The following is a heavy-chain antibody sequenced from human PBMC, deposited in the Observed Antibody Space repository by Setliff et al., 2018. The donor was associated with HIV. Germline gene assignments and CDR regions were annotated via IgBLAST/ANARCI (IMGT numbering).Heavy chain of an antibody. Sequence: PSETLSLTCAVSGYSISTAYYWGWIRQPPGKGLEWIGRVYHSGTTYYNPSLKSRVTISVDMSNNQFSLKVTSVTAADTAVYYCMRGRSITIFGVAYFDFWGQGTQVTV. CDR1: GYSISTAYY. CDR2: VYHSGTT. D-gene: IGHD3-3*01. J-gene: IGHJ4*02. V-gene: IGHV4-38-2*01. CDR3: MRGRSITIFGVAYFDF.